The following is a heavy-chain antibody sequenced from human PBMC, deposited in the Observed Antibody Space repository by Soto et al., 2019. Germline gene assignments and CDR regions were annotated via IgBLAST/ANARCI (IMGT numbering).Heavy chain of an antibody. J-gene: IGHJ5*02. Sequence: RRASFTETCTFSGFSLSKREVGVGWIRQPPGKALEWLALIFWNDDERYNPSLKSRLTINKDISKNQVVLTMTNMDPVDTATYYCAHSRVFDWFDPWGQGTLVTVSS. CDR3: AHSRVFDWFDP. CDR2: IFWNDDE. CDR1: GFSLSKREVG. D-gene: IGHD6-13*01. V-gene: IGHV2-5*01.